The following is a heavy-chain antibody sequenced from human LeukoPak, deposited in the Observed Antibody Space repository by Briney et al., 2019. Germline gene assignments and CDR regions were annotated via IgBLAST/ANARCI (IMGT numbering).Heavy chain of an antibody. CDR1: GFTFSSYE. CDR2: ITSSGSTI. J-gene: IGHJ6*04. Sequence: GGSLRLSCAASGFTFSSYEMNWVRHAPAKGLEWVSYITSSGSTIYYADSVKGRFTISRDNAKNSLYLQMNSLRAEDTAVYYCAELGITMIGGVWGKGTTVTISS. CDR3: AELGITMIGGV. D-gene: IGHD3-10*02. V-gene: IGHV3-48*03.